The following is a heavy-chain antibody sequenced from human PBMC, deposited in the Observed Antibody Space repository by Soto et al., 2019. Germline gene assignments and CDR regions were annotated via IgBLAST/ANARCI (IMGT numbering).Heavy chain of an antibody. CDR2: ISSRSDI. V-gene: IGHV3-21*01. J-gene: IGHJ6*02. Sequence: GWSLRLSCVGSGFTFSTYSINWVRQAPGKGLEWVSSISSRSDIYYADSVKGRFTISRDNAKNSVSLQMNSLRAEDTAVYYCAREYTAWPLAYGLDVWGQGTTVTASS. CDR1: GFTFSTYS. D-gene: IGHD2-2*02. CDR3: AREYTAWPLAYGLDV.